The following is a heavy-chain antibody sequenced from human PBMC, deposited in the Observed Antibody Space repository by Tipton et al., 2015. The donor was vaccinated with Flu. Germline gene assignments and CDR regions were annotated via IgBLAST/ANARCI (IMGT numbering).Heavy chain of an antibody. CDR1: GGSISNGGYY. D-gene: IGHD3-16*01. CDR2: IYYSGST. V-gene: IGHV4-31*02. J-gene: IGHJ2*01. CDR3: ARESWGSKTSPYWYFDL. Sequence: LRLSCTVSGGSISNGGYYWSWIRQHPEKGLEWIGYIYYSGSTNYNPSLKSRVTISVDTSKSQFSLNLRSVTAADTALYYCARESWGSKTSPYWYFDLWGRGTLVTVSS.